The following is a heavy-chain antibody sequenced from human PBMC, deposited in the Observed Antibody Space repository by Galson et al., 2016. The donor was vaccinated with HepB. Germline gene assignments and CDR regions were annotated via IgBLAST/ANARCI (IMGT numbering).Heavy chain of an antibody. D-gene: IGHD2-15*01. Sequence: SLRLSCAASGLTFSSYAMNWVRQAPGKGLKRVSKRTGKNSGIYYADFVKGRLTISRDNSMSTLYLQMNSLRVEDTAVYYCAKEYLPQIVQVVAATPWFDPWGQGTLVTVSS. CDR3: AKEYLPQIVQVVAATPWFDP. CDR1: GLTFSSYA. CDR2: RTGKNSGI. V-gene: IGHV3-23*01. J-gene: IGHJ5*02.